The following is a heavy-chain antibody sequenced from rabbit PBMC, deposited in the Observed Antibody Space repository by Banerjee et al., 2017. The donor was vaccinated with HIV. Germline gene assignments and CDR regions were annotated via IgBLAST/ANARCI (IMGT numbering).Heavy chain of an antibody. CDR2: IYAGSSGST. J-gene: IGHJ2*01. Sequence: QSLEESGGDLVKPGASLTLTCTASGFSFSSSYYMCWVRQAPGKGLEWIACIYAGSSGSTYYASWAKGRFTISKTSSTTVTLQMTSLTAADTATYFCARVAGYAGYGYATGDAFDPRGPGTLVTVS. CDR3: ARVAGYAGYGYATGDAFDP. D-gene: IGHD6-1*01. V-gene: IGHV1S40*01. CDR1: GFSFSSSYY.